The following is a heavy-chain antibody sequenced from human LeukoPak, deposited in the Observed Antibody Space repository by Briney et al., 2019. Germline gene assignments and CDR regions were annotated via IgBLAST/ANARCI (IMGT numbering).Heavy chain of an antibody. J-gene: IGHJ4*02. CDR2: IKQDGSEK. CDR3: ASLSTGDAFDY. D-gene: IGHD1-1*01. Sequence: PGGSLRLSCAASGFTFSSYAMSWVRQAPEKGLEWVANIKQDGSEKYYVDSVKGRFTISRDNAKNSLYLQMNSLRAEDTAVYFCASLSTGDAFDYWGQGTLVTVSS. CDR1: GFTFSSYA. V-gene: IGHV3-7*01.